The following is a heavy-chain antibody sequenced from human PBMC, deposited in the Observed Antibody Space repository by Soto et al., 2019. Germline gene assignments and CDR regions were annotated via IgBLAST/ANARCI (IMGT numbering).Heavy chain of an antibody. CDR1: GYTFTGYY. V-gene: IGHV1-2*02. D-gene: IGHD2-2*01. CDR2: INPETGGT. J-gene: IGHJ6*02. CDR3: ARERYQVISDGMDV. Sequence: QVQLVQSGADVKTPGASVRVSCKASGYTFTGYYVHWVREAPGQGLEWMGWINPETGGTSYAQKFQGRVTLSRDKSINTAYLELSRLRFDDAAVYFCARERYQVISDGMDVWGQGTTVTVSS.